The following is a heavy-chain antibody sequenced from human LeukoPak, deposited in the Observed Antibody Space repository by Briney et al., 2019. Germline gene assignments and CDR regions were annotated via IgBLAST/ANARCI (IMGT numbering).Heavy chain of an antibody. Sequence: PGRSLRLSCAASGFIFSTYGMHWVRQAPGKGLEWVAYISYDGSRKNYADSVKGRFTISRDNSKNTLFLQMSSLKVEDTAVYYCAKKLIGNVDYFDYWGQGTLVTVSS. CDR2: ISYDGSRK. CDR1: GFIFSTYG. D-gene: IGHD3-22*01. V-gene: IGHV3-30*02. J-gene: IGHJ4*02. CDR3: AKKLIGNVDYFDY.